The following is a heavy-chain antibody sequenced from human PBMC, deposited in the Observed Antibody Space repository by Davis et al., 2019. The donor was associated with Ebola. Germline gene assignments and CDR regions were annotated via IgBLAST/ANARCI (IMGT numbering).Heavy chain of an antibody. CDR2: IYYSGST. CDR3: ARVKGNEYSSFDAFDI. V-gene: IGHV4-59*01. D-gene: IGHD6-6*01. CDR1: GGSISSYY. J-gene: IGHJ3*02. Sequence: LRLSCTVSGGSISSYYWSWIRQPPGKGLEWIGYIYYSGSTNYNPSLKSRVTISVDTSKNQFSLKLSSVTAADTAVYYCARVKGNEYSSFDAFDIWGQGTMVTVSS.